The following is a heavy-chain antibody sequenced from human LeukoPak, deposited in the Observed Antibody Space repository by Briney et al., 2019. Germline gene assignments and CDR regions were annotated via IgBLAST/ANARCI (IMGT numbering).Heavy chain of an antibody. V-gene: IGHV4-59*12. CDR1: GGSISSYY. CDR3: ASVYYYDSSGYYVDY. D-gene: IGHD3-22*01. J-gene: IGHJ4*02. Sequence: PSETLSLTCTVSGGSISSYYWSWIRQPPGKGLEWIGYIYYSGSTNYNPSLKSRVTISVDTSKNQFSLKLSSVTAADTAVYYCASVYYYDSSGYYVDYWGQGTLVTVSS. CDR2: IYYSGST.